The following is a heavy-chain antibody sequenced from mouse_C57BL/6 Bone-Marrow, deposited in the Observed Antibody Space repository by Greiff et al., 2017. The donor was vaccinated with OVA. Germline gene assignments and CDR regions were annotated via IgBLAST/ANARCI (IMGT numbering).Heavy chain of an antibody. CDR2: IYPRSGNT. Sequence: VQLQQSGAELARPGASVKLSCKASGYAFTSYGISWVKQRPGQGLEWIGEIYPRSGNTYYNEKFKGKATLTADKSSSTAYMELRRLTSEDSAVYFCARTSYYSNYDAYWGQGTLVTVSA. J-gene: IGHJ3*01. CDR1: GYAFTSYG. CDR3: ARTSYYSNYDAY. D-gene: IGHD2-5*01. V-gene: IGHV1-81*01.